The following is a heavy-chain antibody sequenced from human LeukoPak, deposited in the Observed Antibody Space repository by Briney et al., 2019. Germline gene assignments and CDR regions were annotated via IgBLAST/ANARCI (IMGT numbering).Heavy chain of an antibody. D-gene: IGHD6-13*01. Sequence: GGSLRLSCAASGFTFSSYAMSWVRQAPGKGLEWVSAISGSGGSTYYADSVKGRFTISRDNSKNTLYLQMNSLRAEDTAVYYCARVSDSSSWYGGAFDIWGQGTMVTVSS. V-gene: IGHV3-23*01. CDR3: ARVSDSSSWYGGAFDI. J-gene: IGHJ3*02. CDR1: GFTFSSYA. CDR2: ISGSGGST.